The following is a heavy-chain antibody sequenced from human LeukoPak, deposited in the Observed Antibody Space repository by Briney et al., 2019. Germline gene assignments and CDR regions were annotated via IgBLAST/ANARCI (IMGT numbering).Heavy chain of an antibody. CDR1: GFSFSGHW. J-gene: IGHJ4*02. Sequence: GGSLRLSCTASGFSFSGHWMHWARQLPGKGLVWVSRISPTGSTTSYADSVKGRFTVSRDNAKKTLYLQVNNLRAEDTAVYYYARGINSNRSGLDFWGQGTLLTVSS. V-gene: IGHV3-74*01. CDR2: ISPTGSTT. D-gene: IGHD6-13*01. CDR3: ARGINSNRSGLDF.